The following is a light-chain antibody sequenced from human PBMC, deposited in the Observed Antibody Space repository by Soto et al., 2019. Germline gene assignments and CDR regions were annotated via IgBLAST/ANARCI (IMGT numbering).Light chain of an antibody. CDR2: DDS. V-gene: IGLV1-40*01. J-gene: IGLJ3*02. Sequence: QSVLTQPPSVSGAPGQRVTISCTGSSSNIGAGYDVHWYQQLPGTAPKLLIYDDSNRPSGVPDRFSGSKSGTSASLPITGVQAEEDADDYCQSYDSSLSGSVFGGGTKVTVL. CDR1: SSNIGAGYD. CDR3: QSYDSSLSGSV.